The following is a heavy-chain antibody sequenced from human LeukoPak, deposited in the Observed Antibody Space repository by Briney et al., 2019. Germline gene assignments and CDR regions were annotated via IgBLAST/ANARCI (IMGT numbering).Heavy chain of an antibody. CDR1: GGSISSYY. J-gene: IGHJ4*02. Sequence: SETLSLTCTVSGGSISSYYWSWIRQPPGKGLEWMGYIYYSGSTNYNPSLKSRVTISVDTFKNQFSLKLSSVTAADTAVYYCASSSRHYYDSSGYFDYWGQGTLVTVSS. D-gene: IGHD3-22*01. V-gene: IGHV4-59*01. CDR2: IYYSGST. CDR3: ASSSRHYYDSSGYFDY.